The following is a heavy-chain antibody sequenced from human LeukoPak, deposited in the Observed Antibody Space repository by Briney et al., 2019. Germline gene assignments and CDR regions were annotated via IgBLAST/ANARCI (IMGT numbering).Heavy chain of an antibody. V-gene: IGHV4-31*03. J-gene: IGHJ4*02. CDR1: GGSISSGAYF. Sequence: SETLSLTCTVSGGSISSGAYFWSWIRQHPGKGLEWIGYIYYSGSTYYNPSLKSRVTISVDTSKNQFSLKLSSVTAADTAVYYCARVDTAMVRGFDYWSQGTLVTVSS. CDR3: ARVDTAMVRGFDY. CDR2: IYYSGST. D-gene: IGHD5-18*01.